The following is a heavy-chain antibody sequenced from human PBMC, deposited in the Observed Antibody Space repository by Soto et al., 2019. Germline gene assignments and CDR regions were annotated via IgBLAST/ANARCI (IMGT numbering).Heavy chain of an antibody. Sequence: SETLSLTCTVSGGSISSYYWSWIRQPPGKGLEWIGYIYYSGSTNYNPSLKSRVTISVDTSRNQFSLKLSSVTAADTAVYYCARRIWSGYYSWFDPWGQGTLVTVSS. CDR2: IYYSGST. V-gene: IGHV4-59*08. J-gene: IGHJ5*02. D-gene: IGHD3-3*01. CDR1: GGSISSYY. CDR3: ARRIWSGYYSWFDP.